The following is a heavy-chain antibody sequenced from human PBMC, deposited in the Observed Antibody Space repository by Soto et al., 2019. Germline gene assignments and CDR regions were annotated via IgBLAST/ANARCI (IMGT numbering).Heavy chain of an antibody. CDR1: GFTFSSYS. D-gene: IGHD3-22*01. CDR2: ISSSSSYI. Sequence: PGGSLRLSCAASGFTFSSYSMNWVRQAPGKGLEWVSSISSSSSYIYYADSVKGRFTISRDNAKNSLYLQMNSLRAEDTAVYYCARLMDSSGYYYVRTPVQWGQGTLVTVSS. V-gene: IGHV3-21*01. CDR3: ARLMDSSGYYYVRTPVQ. J-gene: IGHJ4*02.